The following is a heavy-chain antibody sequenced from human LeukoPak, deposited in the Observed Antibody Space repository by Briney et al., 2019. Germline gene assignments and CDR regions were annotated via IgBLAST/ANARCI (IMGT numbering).Heavy chain of an antibody. CDR1: SGSISTSNYY. Sequence: PSETLSLTCTVSSGSISTSNYYWGWVRQPPGKALEWIGNIFYSGSTYYSPSLKSRVTISVDTSKNQFSLKLSSVTAADTAVYYCARANLRGTMVRGVKIRTMDWFDPWGQGTLVTVSS. CDR3: ARANLRGTMVRGVKIRTMDWFDP. J-gene: IGHJ5*02. V-gene: IGHV4-39*07. D-gene: IGHD3-10*01. CDR2: IFYSGST.